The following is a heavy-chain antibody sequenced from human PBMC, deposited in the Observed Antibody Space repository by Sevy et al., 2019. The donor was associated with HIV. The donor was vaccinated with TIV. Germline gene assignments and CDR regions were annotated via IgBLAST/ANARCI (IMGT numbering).Heavy chain of an antibody. CDR2: ISHGGVGK. D-gene: IGHD3-22*01. V-gene: IGHV3-30*04. CDR1: GI. Sequence: GGSLRLSCAASGIMHWVRQAPGRGLEWVAGISHGGVGKYYLDSVKGRLIVSRDNSQNKVYLEINSLRTEDTAVYYCAGEGGSSGRCGYFHYWGLGTLVTVSS. CDR3: AGEGGSSGRCGYFHY. J-gene: IGHJ4*02.